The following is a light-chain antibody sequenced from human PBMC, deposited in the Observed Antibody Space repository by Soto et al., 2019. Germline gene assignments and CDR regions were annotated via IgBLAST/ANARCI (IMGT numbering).Light chain of an antibody. Sequence: EIVMTQSPVTLSVSPGERATLSCRASQSVSSNLAWYQQKPGQPPRLLIFDASARATGVPDRFSGRGSGTEFILTISRLQSEDFAVYYCQQYNDWPPYTFGQGTKVDIK. CDR3: QQYNDWPPYT. V-gene: IGKV3-15*01. CDR2: DAS. CDR1: QSVSSN. J-gene: IGKJ2*01.